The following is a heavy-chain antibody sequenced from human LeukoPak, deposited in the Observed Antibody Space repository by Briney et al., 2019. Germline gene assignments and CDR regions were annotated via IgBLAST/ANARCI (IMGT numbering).Heavy chain of an antibody. Sequence: ASVKVSCKASGSTFTSYGVNWVRQAPGQGLEWMGWISAYTGNTNYAQKLRGRVTMTTDSSTSTAYMELRSLRSDDTAMYYCARDLGSLGSSWSFAYWGQGTLVTVSS. V-gene: IGHV1-18*01. D-gene: IGHD6-13*01. CDR2: ISAYTGNT. J-gene: IGHJ4*02. CDR1: GSTFTSYG. CDR3: ARDLGSLGSSWSFAY.